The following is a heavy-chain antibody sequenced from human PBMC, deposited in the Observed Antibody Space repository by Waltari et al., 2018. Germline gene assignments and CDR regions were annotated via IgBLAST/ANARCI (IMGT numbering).Heavy chain of an antibody. CDR3: ARSAYYYDSSGYYY. CDR1: GYTFTSYA. CDR2: INAGNGNT. J-gene: IGHJ4*02. V-gene: IGHV1-3*01. Sequence: QVQLVQSGAEVKKPGASVKVSCKASGYTFTSYAMPWVRQAPGQRLEWMGWINAGNGNTKYSQKFQGRVTITRDTSASTAYMELSSLRSEDTAVYYCARSAYYYDSSGYYYWGQGTLVTVSS. D-gene: IGHD3-22*01.